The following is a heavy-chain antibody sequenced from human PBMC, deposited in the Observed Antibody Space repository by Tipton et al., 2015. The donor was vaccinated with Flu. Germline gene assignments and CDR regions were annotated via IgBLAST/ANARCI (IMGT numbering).Heavy chain of an antibody. V-gene: IGHV3-23*04. CDR2: VSGGGAIT. CDR1: GFSFDVYA. Sequence: QLVQSGGGLVQPGRSLRLSCRGSGFSFDVYAMSWVRQAPGKGLEWVSAVSGGGAITYFADSVKGRFTISRDNSKNILYLQMNSLRADDTAVYSCAKVIPELVAGLDSWGQGTLVTVSS. D-gene: IGHD6-19*01. CDR3: AKVIPELVAGLDS. J-gene: IGHJ4*02.